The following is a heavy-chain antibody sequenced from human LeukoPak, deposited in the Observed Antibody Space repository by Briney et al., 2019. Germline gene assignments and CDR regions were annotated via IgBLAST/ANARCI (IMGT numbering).Heavy chain of an antibody. CDR2: IYYSGST. V-gene: IGHV4-59*01. CDR1: GGSISSYY. Sequence: SQTLSLTCTVSGGSISSYYWSWIRQPPGKRLEWIGHIYYSGSTNYNPSLKSRVTISVDTSKNQFSLKLSSVTAADTAVYYCARATLNYYDSSGYYPSNWFDPWGQGTLVTVSS. CDR3: ARATLNYYDSSGYYPSNWFDP. D-gene: IGHD3-22*01. J-gene: IGHJ5*02.